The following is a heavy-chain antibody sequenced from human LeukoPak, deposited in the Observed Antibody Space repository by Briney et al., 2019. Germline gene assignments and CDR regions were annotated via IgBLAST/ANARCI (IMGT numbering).Heavy chain of an antibody. CDR2: IYHSGST. CDR1: GGSISSGGYY. CDR3: ASYTYGLNWYFDL. Sequence: SQTLSLTCTVSGGSISSGGYYWSWIRQPPGKGLEWIGYIYHSGSTFYNPSLRSRVTISVDASKNQFSLKLNSVTAADTAVYYCASYTYGLNWYFDLWGRGTLVTVSS. D-gene: IGHD5-18*01. J-gene: IGHJ2*01. V-gene: IGHV4-30-2*01.